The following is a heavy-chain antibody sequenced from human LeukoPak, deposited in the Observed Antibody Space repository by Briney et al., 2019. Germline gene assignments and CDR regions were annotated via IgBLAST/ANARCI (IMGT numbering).Heavy chain of an antibody. CDR1: GFTFSSYS. CDR2: ISSSSSYI. J-gene: IGHJ4*02. CDR3: ARATYGSVSLFIN. V-gene: IGHV3-21*01. Sequence: GGSLRLSCAASGFTFSSYSMNWVRQAPGKGLEWVSSISSSSSYIYYADSVKGRFTISRDNAKNSLYLQMNSLRAEDTAVYYCARATYGSVSLFINWGQGTLVTVSS. D-gene: IGHD3-10*01.